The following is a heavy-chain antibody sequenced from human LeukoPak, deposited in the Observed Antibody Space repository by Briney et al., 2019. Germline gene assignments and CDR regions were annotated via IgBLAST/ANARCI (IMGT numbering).Heavy chain of an antibody. CDR1: GFTFSGYW. CDR3: AKAFWVAITGTTDFDY. V-gene: IGHV3-30*18. Sequence: AGGSLRLSCTASGFTFSGYWMNWVRQAPGKGLEWVAVISYDGSNKYYADSVKGRFTISRDNSKNTLYLQMNSLRAEDTAVYYCAKAFWVAITGTTDFDYWGQGTLVTVSS. D-gene: IGHD1-7*01. J-gene: IGHJ4*02. CDR2: ISYDGSNK.